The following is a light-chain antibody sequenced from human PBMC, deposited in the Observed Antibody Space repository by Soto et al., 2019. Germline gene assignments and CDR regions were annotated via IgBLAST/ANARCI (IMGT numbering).Light chain of an antibody. CDR2: GAS. V-gene: IGKV3-20*01. J-gene: IGKJ2*01. CDR1: QSVSSSY. CDR3: QQYGRSPGYT. Sequence: EIVLTQSPGTVSLSPGERATLSCRASQSVSSSYLAWYQQKPGQAPRLLIYGASSRATGIPDRFSGSGSGTDFTLTISRLEPEDFAVYYCQQYGRSPGYTFGQGTKLEIK.